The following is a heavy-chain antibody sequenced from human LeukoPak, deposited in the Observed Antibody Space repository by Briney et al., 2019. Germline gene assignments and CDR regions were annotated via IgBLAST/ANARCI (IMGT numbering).Heavy chain of an antibody. CDR3: ARGRTGAAALDF. J-gene: IGHJ4*02. CDR2: STHTGST. V-gene: IGHV4-34*01. CDR1: GGSFSGHY. Sequence: SETLSLTCAVYGGSFSGHYWIWIRQAPGKGLEWIGESTHTGSTNYNPSLKSRVTISVDTSKNQFSLKLTSVSAADTAVYHCARGRTGAAALDFWGPGTLGTVSS. D-gene: IGHD2-2*01.